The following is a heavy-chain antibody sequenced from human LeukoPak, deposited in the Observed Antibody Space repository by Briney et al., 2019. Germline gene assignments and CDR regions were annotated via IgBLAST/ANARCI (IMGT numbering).Heavy chain of an antibody. CDR3: AKSRLGGPYYFDY. CDR2: ISYDGSNK. V-gene: IGHV3-30*18. J-gene: IGHJ4*02. Sequence: GGSLRLSCAASGFTFSSYGMHWVRQAPGKGLEWVAVISYDGSNKYYADSVKGRFTISRDNSKNTLYLQMNSLRAEDMAVYYCAKSRLGGPYYFDYWGRGTVVTVSS. CDR1: GFTFSSYG.